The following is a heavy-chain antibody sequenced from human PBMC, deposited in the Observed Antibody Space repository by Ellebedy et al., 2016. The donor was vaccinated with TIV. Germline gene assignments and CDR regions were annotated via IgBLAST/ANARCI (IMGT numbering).Heavy chain of an antibody. D-gene: IGHD2-2*01. CDR3: AKAPFSTTSWHYFDS. CDR2: MTGIGGVT. CDR1: GFTFSSYA. V-gene: IGHV3-23*01. Sequence: PGGSLRLSCAASGFTFSSYALHWVRQAPGKGLEWVSLMTGIGGVTDYADSVKGRFIISRDNSKNTLFLQMNSLRAEDTAVYFCAKAPFSTTSWHYFDSWGQGTLVTVSS. J-gene: IGHJ4*02.